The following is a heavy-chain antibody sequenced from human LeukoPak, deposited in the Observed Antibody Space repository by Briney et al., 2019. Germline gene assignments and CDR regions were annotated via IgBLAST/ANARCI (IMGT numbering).Heavy chain of an antibody. CDR2: IYNSGNT. CDR1: GGPMSSYY. CDR3: ARGSGGGSGSYYKDHYYGMDV. D-gene: IGHD3-10*01. Sequence: PSETLSLTCSVSGGPMSSYYWSWIRQPPGKGLEWIGYIYNSGNTNYNPSLKSRVTISVDTSKNQFSLKLNTVTAADTAVYYCARGSGGGSGSYYKDHYYGMDVWGPGTTVTVS. J-gene: IGHJ6*02. V-gene: IGHV4-59*12.